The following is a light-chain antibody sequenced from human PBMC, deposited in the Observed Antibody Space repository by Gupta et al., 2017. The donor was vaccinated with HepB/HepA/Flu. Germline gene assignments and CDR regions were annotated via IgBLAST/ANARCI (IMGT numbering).Light chain of an antibody. V-gene: IGKV1-39*01. J-gene: IGKJ1*01. CDR2: DSS. CDR3: QQSSITPQT. Sequence: DIQMTQSPSSLSASVGDRVTITCRASQSITRYLNWYQQKPGKAPNLLIHDSSSLQSGVPSRFSGSGSGTDFTLTISNLQPEDFATYYCQQSSITPQTFGQGTRVEIK. CDR1: QSITRY.